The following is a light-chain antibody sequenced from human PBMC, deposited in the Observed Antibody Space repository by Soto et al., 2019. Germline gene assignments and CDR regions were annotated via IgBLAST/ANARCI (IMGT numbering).Light chain of an antibody. CDR2: RTS. V-gene: IGKV3-15*01. Sequence: EIVMTQSPATLSVSPGERATLSCRASQSISSNLAWYQQKPGQAPRLLMFRTSSRATGFPARFSGSGYGTEFNLTISSLQSEDFGVYYCHQYNNWPRATFGGGTKVEIK. CDR3: HQYNNWPRAT. CDR1: QSISSN. J-gene: IGKJ4*01.